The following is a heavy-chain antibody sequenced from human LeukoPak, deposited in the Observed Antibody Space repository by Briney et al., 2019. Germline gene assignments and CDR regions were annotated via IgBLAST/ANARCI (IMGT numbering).Heavy chain of an antibody. V-gene: IGHV4-59*08. CDR2: IYYSGST. D-gene: IGHD3-22*01. CDR3: ARLARWYYYDSSGHNAFDI. Sequence: SETLSLTCTVSGGSISSYYWSWIRQPPGKGLEWIGYIYYSGSTNYNPSLKSRVTISVDTSKNQLSLKLSSVIAADTAVYYCARLARWYYYDSSGHNAFDIWGQGTMVTVSS. J-gene: IGHJ3*02. CDR1: GGSISSYY.